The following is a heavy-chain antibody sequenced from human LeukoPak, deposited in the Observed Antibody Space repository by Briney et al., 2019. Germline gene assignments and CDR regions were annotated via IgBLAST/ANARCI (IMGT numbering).Heavy chain of an antibody. D-gene: IGHD3-22*01. V-gene: IGHV1-46*01. CDR3: ARDLGGYRHYYDSRYYREYFDY. J-gene: IGHJ4*02. CDR2: INPSDGIT. Sequence: ASVKVSCKASGYTFSAYYMHWVRQATGQGPEWMGMINPSDGITSNAQTFQGRVTMTRDTSTSTVYMDLTSLRSEDTAVYYCARDLGGYRHYYDSRYYREYFDYWGLGTLVTVSS. CDR1: GYTFSAYY.